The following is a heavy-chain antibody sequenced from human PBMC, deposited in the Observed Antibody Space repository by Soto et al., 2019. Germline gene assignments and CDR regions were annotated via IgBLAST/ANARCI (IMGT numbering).Heavy chain of an antibody. CDR3: ARDLGGWSSGWYRQYN. D-gene: IGHD6-19*01. CDR1: GGSISSSNW. Sequence: QVQLQESGPGLVKPSGTLSLTCAVSGGSISSSNWWSWVRQPPGKGLEWIGEIYHSGSTNYNPSLKSRVTLPVDKSKNQFSLKLSWVTPADTPVNYCARDLGGWSSGWYRQYNWGQGTMVTVSS. J-gene: IGHJ3*02. V-gene: IGHV4-4*02. CDR2: IYHSGST.